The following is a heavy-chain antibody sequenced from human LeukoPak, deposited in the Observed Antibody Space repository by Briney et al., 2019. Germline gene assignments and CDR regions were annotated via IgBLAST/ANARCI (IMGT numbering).Heavy chain of an antibody. CDR1: GGSISSYY. D-gene: IGHD2-2*01. J-gene: IGHJ5*02. CDR3: ARLRNYCSSTSCYDSRVSWFDP. Sequence: SGTLSLTCTVSGGSISSYYWSWIRQPPGKGLEWIGYIYTSGSTNYNPSLKSRVTISVDTSKNQFSLKLSSVTAADTAVYYCARLRNYCSSTSCYDSRVSWFDPWGQGTLVTVSS. CDR2: IYTSGST. V-gene: IGHV4-4*09.